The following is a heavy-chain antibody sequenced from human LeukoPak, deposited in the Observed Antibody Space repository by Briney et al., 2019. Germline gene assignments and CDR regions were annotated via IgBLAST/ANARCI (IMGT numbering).Heavy chain of an antibody. J-gene: IGHJ3*02. V-gene: IGHV3-9*03. CDR1: GFTFDDYA. D-gene: IGHD1-26*01. Sequence: GGSPRLSCAASGFTFDDYAMHWVRQAPGKGLEWVSGISWNSGSIDYADSVKGRFTISRDNAKNSLYLQMNSLRAEDMALYYCAKARDRWDDDFDIWGQGTMVTVSS. CDR2: ISWNSGSI. CDR3: AKARDRWDDDFDI.